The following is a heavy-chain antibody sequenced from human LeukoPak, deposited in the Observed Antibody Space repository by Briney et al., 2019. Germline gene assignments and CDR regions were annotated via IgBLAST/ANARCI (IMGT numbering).Heavy chain of an antibody. CDR2: IYYSGST. J-gene: IGHJ4*02. D-gene: IGHD1-26*01. CDR1: GGSISSYY. V-gene: IGHV4-59*01. Sequence: SETLSLTCTVSGGSISSYYWSWIRQPPGKGLEWIGYIYYSGSTYYNPSLKSRVTISVDTSKNQFSLKLSSVTAADTAVYYCASAGSWRTYYFDYWGQGTLVTVSS. CDR3: ASAGSWRTYYFDY.